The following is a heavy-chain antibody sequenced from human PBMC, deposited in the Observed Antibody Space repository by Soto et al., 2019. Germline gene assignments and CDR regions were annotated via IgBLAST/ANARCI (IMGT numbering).Heavy chain of an antibody. CDR2: ISDSGHYI. V-gene: IGHV3-21*01. J-gene: IGHJ5*02. CDR3: ARSGLALPYSASHWFDP. D-gene: IGHD3-22*01. Sequence: VGSLRLSCAASGFTFSTYGMNWFRQAPVNGLEWLSSISDSGHYIYYADSVKGRFTISRDNAKNSLFLQMNSLRGEETAVYYCARSGLALPYSASHWFDPWGHGTLVTVSS. CDR1: GFTFSTYG.